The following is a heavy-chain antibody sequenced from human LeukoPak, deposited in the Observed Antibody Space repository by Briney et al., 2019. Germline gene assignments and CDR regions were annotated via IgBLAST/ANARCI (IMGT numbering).Heavy chain of an antibody. J-gene: IGHJ5*01. CDR3: ARLYTRLTRSIWGYFDS. CDR1: GYSFGTYW. Sequence: GESLKISCKGSGYSFGTYWIGWVRQMPGKGLEWMGIIYPGDSHTRYSPSFQGQVTISADKSTSTAYLQWNSLKSSDTAIYYCARLYTRLTRSIWGYFDSWGQGTLVTVSS. V-gene: IGHV5-51*01. D-gene: IGHD3-16*01. CDR2: IYPGDSHT.